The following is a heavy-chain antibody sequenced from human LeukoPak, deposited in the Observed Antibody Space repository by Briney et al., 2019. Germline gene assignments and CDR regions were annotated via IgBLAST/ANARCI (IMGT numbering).Heavy chain of an antibody. J-gene: IGHJ4*02. D-gene: IGHD6-13*01. V-gene: IGHV3-74*01. CDR2: INSEGSST. Sequence: PGGSLRLSCAASGFTFSSYWIHWVRQAPGKGLVWVSRINSEGSSTSYADSVKGRFTISRDNAKNTLYLQMNSLGAEDTAVYYCARYNSSWQTFDYWGQGTLVTVSS. CDR3: ARYNSSWQTFDY. CDR1: GFTFSSYW.